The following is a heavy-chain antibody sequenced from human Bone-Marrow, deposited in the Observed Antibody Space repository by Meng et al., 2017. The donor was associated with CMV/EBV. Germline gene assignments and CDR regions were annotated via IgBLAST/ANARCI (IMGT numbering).Heavy chain of an antibody. CDR1: GLTFRTYS. J-gene: IGHJ6*02. D-gene: IGHD2/OR15-2a*01. Sequence: GEALKIYCEASGLTFRTYSMKWVRQAPGKGLEWVSGINWNAGSTDYADSVKGRFAISRDNAQNSLHLQMNSLRVEDTALYYCARKGYCTSSTCYNFYGMDVWGQGTAVTVSS. CDR3: ARKGYCTSSTCYNFYGMDV. CDR2: INWNAGST. V-gene: IGHV3-20*04.